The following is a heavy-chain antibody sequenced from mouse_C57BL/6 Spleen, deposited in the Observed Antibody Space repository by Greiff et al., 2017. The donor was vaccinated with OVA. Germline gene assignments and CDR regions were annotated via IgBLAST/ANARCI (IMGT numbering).Heavy chain of an antibody. Sequence: DVMLVESGGGLVQPKGSLKLSCAASGFSFNTYAMNWVRQAPGKGLEWVACIRSKSNNYAKSYADSVKDRFTISRDDSESMLYLQMNNLKTEATAMYYRVRQREGNYVEAGFAYWGQGTLVTVYA. V-gene: IGHV10-1*01. CDR1: GFSFNTYA. CDR3: VRQREGNYVEAGFAY. CDR2: IRSKSNNYAK. D-gene: IGHD2-1*01. J-gene: IGHJ3*01.